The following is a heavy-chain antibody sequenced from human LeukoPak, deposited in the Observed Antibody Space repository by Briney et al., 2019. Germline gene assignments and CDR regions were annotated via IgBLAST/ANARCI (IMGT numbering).Heavy chain of an antibody. CDR1: GYTFTSYD. J-gene: IGHJ4*02. D-gene: IGHD3-16*02. V-gene: IGHV1-8*01. Sequence: ASVKVSCKASGYTFTSYDINWVRQATGQGLEWMGWMNPNSGNTGYAQKFQGRVTMTRNTSISTAYMELSSLRSEDTAVYYCARGGDDYVWRSYLRGDYWGQGTLVTVSS. CDR2: MNPNSGNT. CDR3: ARGGDDYVWRSYLRGDY.